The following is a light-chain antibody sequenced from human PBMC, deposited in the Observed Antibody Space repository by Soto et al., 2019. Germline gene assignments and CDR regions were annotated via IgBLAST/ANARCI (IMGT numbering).Light chain of an antibody. CDR2: AAS. CDR3: QQSYSTLFS. V-gene: IGKV1-39*01. CDR1: QTIIRY. Sequence: DIQMTQSPSSLSASVGDRVTITCRASQTIIRYLNRYQQKVGRAPNLLIYAASSLQSGVPSRISGSGSGTEFTLTISSLQPEDFATYYCQQSYSTLFSFGPGTKVDIK. J-gene: IGKJ3*01.